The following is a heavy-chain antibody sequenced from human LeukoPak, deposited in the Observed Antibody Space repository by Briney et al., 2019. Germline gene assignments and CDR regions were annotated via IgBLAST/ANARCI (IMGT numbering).Heavy chain of an antibody. D-gene: IGHD2-2*02. V-gene: IGHV1-8*01. CDR3: ARGVPYSVVPAAILAYYYYGMDV. Sequence: ASVKVSCKASGYTFTSYDINWVRQATGQGLEWMGWMNPNSGNTGYAQKFQGRVTMTGNTSISTAYMELSSLRSEDTAVYYCARGVPYSVVPAAILAYYYYGMDVWGQGTTVTVSS. J-gene: IGHJ6*02. CDR1: GYTFTSYD. CDR2: MNPNSGNT.